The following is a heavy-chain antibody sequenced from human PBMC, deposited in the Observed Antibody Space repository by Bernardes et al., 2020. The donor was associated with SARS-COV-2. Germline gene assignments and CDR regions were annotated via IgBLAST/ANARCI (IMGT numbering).Heavy chain of an antibody. CDR1: GYTFTSYY. Sequence: ASVKVSCKASGYTFTSYYMHWVRQAPGQGLEWMGIINPSGGSTSYAQKFQGRVTMTRDTSTSTVYMELSSLRSEDTAVYYCAREFQQKYINDYYGMDVWGQGTTVTVSS. J-gene: IGHJ6*02. V-gene: IGHV1-46*01. CDR3: AREFQQKYINDYYGMDV. CDR2: INPSGGST. D-gene: IGHD6-6*01.